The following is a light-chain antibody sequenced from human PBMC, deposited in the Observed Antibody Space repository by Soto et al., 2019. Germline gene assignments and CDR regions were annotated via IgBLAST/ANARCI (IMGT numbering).Light chain of an antibody. CDR2: DTS. V-gene: IGKV3-15*01. Sequence: EIVMTQSPATLSVSPGERATLSCMASQSVSIKLAWYQQKLGQAPRLLIYDTSTRATGIPARFSGSGSGTEFTLTISSLQSEDFAVYYCQQYNNWPPITFGQGTRLEIK. J-gene: IGKJ5*01. CDR1: QSVSIK. CDR3: QQYNNWPPIT.